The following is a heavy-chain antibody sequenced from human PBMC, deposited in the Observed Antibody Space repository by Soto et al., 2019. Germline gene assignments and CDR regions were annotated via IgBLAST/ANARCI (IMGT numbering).Heavy chain of an antibody. CDR1: GYTFTSYG. CDR3: ARVPWCSGGSCYSNWFAP. CDR2: ISAYNGNT. D-gene: IGHD2-15*01. V-gene: IGHV1-18*01. J-gene: IGHJ5*02. Sequence: QVQLVQSGAEVKKPGASVKVSCKASGYTFTSYGISWVRQAPGQGLEWMGWISAYNGNTNYAQKLQGRVTMTTDTSASTAYMELRSLRSDDTAVYYSARVPWCSGGSCYSNWFAPWGQGTLVTVSS.